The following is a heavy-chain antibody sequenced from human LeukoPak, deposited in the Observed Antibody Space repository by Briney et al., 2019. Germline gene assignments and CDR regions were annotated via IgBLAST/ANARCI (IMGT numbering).Heavy chain of an antibody. Sequence: GGSLRLSCAAPGFTFSNYAMSWVRQTPGKGLEWVAATVGGRPDTYHAESVKGRFTVSRDDSRDTLFLQMNRLSVDDTAIYYCTKAPLRSCSGAFCYPFDYWGQGTLVTVSS. CDR2: TVGGRPDT. CDR3: TKAPLRSCSGAFCYPFDY. J-gene: IGHJ4*02. D-gene: IGHD2-8*02. CDR1: GFTFSNYA. V-gene: IGHV3-23*01.